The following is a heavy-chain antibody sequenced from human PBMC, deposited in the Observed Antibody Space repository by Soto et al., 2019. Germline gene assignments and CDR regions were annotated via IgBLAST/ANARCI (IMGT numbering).Heavy chain of an antibody. J-gene: IGHJ4*02. D-gene: IGHD2-15*01. CDR3: ARDYCASCYLWDY. CDR1: GFTFGSYW. CDR2: IHSDGSTT. Sequence: EVQLVESGGGSVQPGGSLRLSCAASGFTFGSYWMHWVRQVPGKGLVWVSRIHSDGSTTHYADSVKGRFTISRDNAKNTPYLQMNSLRAEDTAVYYCARDYCASCYLWDYWGQGTLVTVSS. V-gene: IGHV3-74*01.